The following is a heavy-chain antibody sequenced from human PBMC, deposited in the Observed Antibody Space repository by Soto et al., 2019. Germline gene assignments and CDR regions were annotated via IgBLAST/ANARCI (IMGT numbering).Heavy chain of an antibody. V-gene: IGHV3-23*01. CDR2: ITGSGGST. Sequence: EVQLLESGGGLVQPGRSLRLSCAASGFTFSSYAMTWVRQAPGKGLEWVSSITGSGGSTYYADSVKGRFTISRDNSKNTLYLQMNSLRAEDTAVYHCAKGPVRDGYISGAFDIWGQGTMVTVSS. CDR1: GFTFSSYA. CDR3: AKGPVRDGYISGAFDI. J-gene: IGHJ3*02. D-gene: IGHD3-10*01.